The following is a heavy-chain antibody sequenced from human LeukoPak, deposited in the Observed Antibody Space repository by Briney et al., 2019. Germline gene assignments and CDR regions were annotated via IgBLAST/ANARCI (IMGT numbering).Heavy chain of an antibody. Sequence: GGSPRLSCAASGFAFSNYWMSWVRQAPGKGLEWVANIKQDGSEKYYVDSLRGRFTISRDNAQNSLYLQMNSLRAEDTAVYFCARDRWGYSYGGDWGQGTLVTVSS. J-gene: IGHJ4*02. CDR2: IKQDGSEK. CDR1: GFAFSNYW. CDR3: ARDRWGYSYGGD. D-gene: IGHD5-18*01. V-gene: IGHV3-7*01.